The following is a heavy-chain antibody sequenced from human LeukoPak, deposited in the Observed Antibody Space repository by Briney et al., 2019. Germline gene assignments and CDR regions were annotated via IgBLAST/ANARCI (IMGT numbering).Heavy chain of an antibody. D-gene: IGHD2-21*02. CDR2: ISYDGSNQ. CDR3: AKVVVTEAYYYGMDV. J-gene: IGHJ6*02. Sequence: QPGGSLRLSCAASGFTFSTNGMHWVRQAPGKGLEWVAVISYDGSNQYYTDSVKGRFTISRDNSKNTLYLQMNSLRAEDTAVYYCAKVVVTEAYYYGMDVWGQGTTVTVSS. V-gene: IGHV3-30*18. CDR1: GFTFSTNG.